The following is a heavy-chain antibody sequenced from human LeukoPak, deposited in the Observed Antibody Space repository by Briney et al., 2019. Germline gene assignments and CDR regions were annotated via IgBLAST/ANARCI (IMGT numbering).Heavy chain of an antibody. CDR2: ISSSGSTI. CDR3: ARPSRPYRSSEYFQH. Sequence: PGGSLRLSCAASGFTFSSYEMNWVRQVPGKALECVSYISSSGSTIYFADSVKGRFTISRDNAKNSLYLRMDSLRAEDTAVYYCARPSRPYRSSEYFQHWGQGTLVIVSS. D-gene: IGHD6-13*01. V-gene: IGHV3-48*03. J-gene: IGHJ1*01. CDR1: GFTFSSYE.